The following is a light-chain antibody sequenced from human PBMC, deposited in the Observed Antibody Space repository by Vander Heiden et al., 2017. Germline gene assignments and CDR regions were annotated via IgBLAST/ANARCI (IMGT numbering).Light chain of an antibody. CDR3: QQYYSNPWK. CDR1: QSVLYSSNNKNY. Sequence: DILITQSPDSLAVSLGERATINCKSSQSVLYSSNNKNYLAWYQQKPGQPPKLLIYWASTRESGVPDRFSGSGSGTDFTLTISSLQAEDVAVYYCQQYYSNPWKVGQGNKVEIK. CDR2: WAS. J-gene: IGKJ1*01. V-gene: IGKV4-1*01.